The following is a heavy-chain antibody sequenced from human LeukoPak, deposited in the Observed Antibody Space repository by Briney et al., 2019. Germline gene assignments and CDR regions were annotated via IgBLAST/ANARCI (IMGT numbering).Heavy chain of an antibody. CDR2: INPSGGST. CDR1: GYTFTSYY. V-gene: IGHV1-46*01. J-gene: IGHJ5*02. CDR3: ARLSVKSSTSWSWFDP. D-gene: IGHD2-2*01. Sequence: ASVKVSCKASGYTFTSYYMHWVRQAPGQGLEWMGIINPSGGSTSYAQKFQGRVTMTRDTSTSTVYMELSSLRSEDTAVYYCARLSVKSSTSWSWFDPWGQGTLVTVSS.